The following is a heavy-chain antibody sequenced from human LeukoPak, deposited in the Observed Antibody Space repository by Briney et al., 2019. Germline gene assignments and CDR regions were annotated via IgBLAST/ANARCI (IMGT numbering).Heavy chain of an antibody. V-gene: IGHV1-3*01. CDR2: INAGNGDT. D-gene: IGHD3-16*01. CDR3: ARVVTRLREGAYQYDLDV. J-gene: IGHJ6*02. Sequence: GASVKVSCKASGYTFTNYIIPWVRQAPGQRLEWMGWINAGNGDTEYSHKFQGRVTSTRDTSASTAYMDLSSLRFEDTAVYYCARVVTRLREGAYQYDLDVWGQGTTVTVSS. CDR1: GYTFTNYI.